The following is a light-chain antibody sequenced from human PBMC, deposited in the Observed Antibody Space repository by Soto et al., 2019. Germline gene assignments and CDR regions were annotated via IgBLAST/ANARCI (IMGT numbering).Light chain of an antibody. V-gene: IGLV2-14*01. CDR1: SSDVGAYNY. Sequence: QSVLTRPASVSGSPGQSIAISCTGTSSDVGAYNYVSWYQQHPGKAPKLMIYDVSNRPSGASDRFSGSKSGNTASLTIPGLQPEDEADYYCTSYTSSSTYVFGTGTKVTVL. J-gene: IGLJ1*01. CDR2: DVS. CDR3: TSYTSSSTYV.